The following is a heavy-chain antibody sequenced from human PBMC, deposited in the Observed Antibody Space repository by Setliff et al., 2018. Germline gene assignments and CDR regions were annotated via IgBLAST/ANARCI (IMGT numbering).Heavy chain of an antibody. CDR1: GGTFSSYA. V-gene: IGHV1-69*06. CDR2: IIPIFGTA. Sequence: SVKVSCKASGGTFSSYAISWVRQAPGQGLEWMGRIIPIFGTANYAQKFQGRVTITADKSTSTAYMELSSLRSEDTAVYYCARDCRDIVVVPAAMSNDYYYYYYMDVWGKGTTGTV. D-gene: IGHD2-2*01. J-gene: IGHJ6*03. CDR3: ARDCRDIVVVPAAMSNDYYYYYYMDV.